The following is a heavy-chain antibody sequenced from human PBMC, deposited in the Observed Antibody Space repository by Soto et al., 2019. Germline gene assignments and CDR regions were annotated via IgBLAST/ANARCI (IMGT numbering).Heavy chain of an antibody. D-gene: IGHD3-22*01. Sequence: QVQLQESGPGLVKPSQTLSLTCTVSGGSISSGGYCWSWIRQHPGEGLEWIGFMYNSGSTSYNPSLKSRATISVDTSTNQFSLNLRSVTAADTAVYYCARGGDTTIVDYCGQGTLVTVSS. CDR3: ARGGDTTIVDY. J-gene: IGHJ4*02. CDR2: MYNSGST. CDR1: GGSISSGGYC. V-gene: IGHV4-31*03.